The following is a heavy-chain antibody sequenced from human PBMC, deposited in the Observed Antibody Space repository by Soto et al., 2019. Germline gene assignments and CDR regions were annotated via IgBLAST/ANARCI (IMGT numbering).Heavy chain of an antibody. J-gene: IGHJ3*02. Sequence: GGSLRLSCAASGFTFDDYAMHWVRQAPGKGLEWVSGISWNSGSIGYADSVKGRFTISRDNAKNSLYLQMNSLRAEDTALYYCAQVRIAVAALDAFDIWGQGTLVTV. D-gene: IGHD6-19*01. CDR1: GFTFDDYA. CDR2: ISWNSGSI. CDR3: AQVRIAVAALDAFDI. V-gene: IGHV3-9*01.